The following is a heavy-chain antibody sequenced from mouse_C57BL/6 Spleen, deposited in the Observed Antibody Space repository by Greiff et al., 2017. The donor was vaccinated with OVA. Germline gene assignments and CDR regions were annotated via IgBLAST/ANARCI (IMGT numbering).Heavy chain of an antibody. CDR2: IYWDDDK. D-gene: IGHD1-1*01. Sequence: QVTLKVSGPGILQSSQTLSLTCSFSGFSLSTSGMGVSWIRQPSGKGLEWLAHIYWDDDKRYNPSLKSRLTISKDTSRNQVFLKITSVDTADTATYYCARNYYGSRKVNYAMDYWGQGTSVTVAS. CDR3: ARNYYGSRKVNYAMDY. CDR1: GFSLSTSGMG. V-gene: IGHV8-12*01. J-gene: IGHJ4*01.